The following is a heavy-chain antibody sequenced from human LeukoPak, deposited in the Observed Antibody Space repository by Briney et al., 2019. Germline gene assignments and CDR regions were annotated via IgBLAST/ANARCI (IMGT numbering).Heavy chain of an antibody. CDR2: ISGSGGST. CDR1: GFTFSSYG. Sequence: GGSLRLSCAASGFTFSSYGMSWVRLAPGKGLEWVSAISGSGGSTYYADSVKGRFTISRDNSKNTLYLQMNSLRAEDTAVYYCAKDGGFFIFKRRPFDYWGQGTLVTVSS. J-gene: IGHJ4*02. D-gene: IGHD3-3*01. CDR3: AKDGGFFIFKRRPFDY. V-gene: IGHV3-23*01.